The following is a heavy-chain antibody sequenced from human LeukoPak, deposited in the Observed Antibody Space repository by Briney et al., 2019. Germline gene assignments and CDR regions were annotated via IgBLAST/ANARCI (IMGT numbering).Heavy chain of an antibody. J-gene: IGHJ4*02. D-gene: IGHD3-10*01. V-gene: IGHV1/OR15-3*02. CDR1: GYTFSDYY. CDR3: ARVGVRGGLILYYFDY. Sequence: ASVKVSCKASGYTFSDYYMHWVRQAPGQRLEWMGWINAGNGNTKYSQKFQGRVTITRDTSASTAYMELSSLRSEDTAVYYCARVGVRGGLILYYFDYWGQGTLVTVSS. CDR2: INAGNGNT.